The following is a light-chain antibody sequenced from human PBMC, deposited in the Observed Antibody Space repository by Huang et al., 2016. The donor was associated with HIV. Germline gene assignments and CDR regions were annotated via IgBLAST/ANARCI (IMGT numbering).Light chain of an antibody. CDR2: DAF. J-gene: IGKJ5*01. Sequence: DIVLTQSPDTLSLSPGQRASLFCRASPHIGSSLAWYQHKPGQAPRLLIYDAFNRATDIAARVSGSGSGTDFTLTISSLKVEDFAFYYCQQRSTLITFGQGTRLE. CDR1: PHIGSS. V-gene: IGKV3-11*01. CDR3: QQRSTLIT.